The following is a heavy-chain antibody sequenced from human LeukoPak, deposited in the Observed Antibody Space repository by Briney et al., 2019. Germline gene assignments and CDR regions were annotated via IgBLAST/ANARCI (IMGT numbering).Heavy chain of an antibody. J-gene: IGHJ3*02. V-gene: IGHV4-34*01. CDR3: ARFGSSWPDAFDI. CDR1: GGSFSGYY. Sequence: SETLSLTCAVYGGSFSGYYWSWIRQPPGKGLEWIGEINHSGSTNYNPSLKSRVTISVDTSKNQFSLKLSSVTAADTAVYYCARFGSSWPDAFDIWGQGTMVTVSS. D-gene: IGHD6-13*01. CDR2: INHSGST.